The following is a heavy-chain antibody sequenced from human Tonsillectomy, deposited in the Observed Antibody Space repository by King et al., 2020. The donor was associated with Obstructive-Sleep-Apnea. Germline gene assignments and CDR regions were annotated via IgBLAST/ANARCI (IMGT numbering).Heavy chain of an antibody. CDR3: ARDSMVRGVPLDV. V-gene: IGHV4-39*07. CDR2: SDYSGST. Sequence: QLQESGPGLVKPSETLSLTCTVSGGSISSTSYYWGWIRQPPGKGLEWIGSSDYSGSTYSNPSLKSRVTISVDTSKNQFSLKLRSVTAADTAVYYCARDSMVRGVPLDVWGQGTTVTVSS. CDR1: GGSISSTSYY. D-gene: IGHD3-10*01. J-gene: IGHJ6*02.